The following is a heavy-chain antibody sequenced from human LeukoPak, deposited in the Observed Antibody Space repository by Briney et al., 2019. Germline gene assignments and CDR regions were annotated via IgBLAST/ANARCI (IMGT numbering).Heavy chain of an antibody. V-gene: IGHV3-23*01. CDR2: ISSSGGTT. CDR3: ARTERFDP. Sequence: GGSLRLSCAASGFTFSSSVMSWVRQAPGKGLEWVSAISSSGGTTKYADSVKGRFTTSRDNSKKMLYLQMNSLRAEDTAVYYCARTERFDPWGQGTLVTVSS. CDR1: GFTFSSSV. J-gene: IGHJ5*02. D-gene: IGHD1-14*01.